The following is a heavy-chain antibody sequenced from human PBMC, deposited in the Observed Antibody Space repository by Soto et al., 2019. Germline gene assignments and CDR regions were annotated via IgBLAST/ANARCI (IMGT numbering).Heavy chain of an antibody. CDR3: AREETAWPLAYGLDV. V-gene: IGHV3-21*01. CDR1: GFTFSNYY. D-gene: IGHD2-21*02. J-gene: IGHJ6*02. Sequence: GGSLRLSCAVSGFTFSNYYIHWVRQAPGKGLEWVSSIRIGRDTFYADSVKGRFSISRDDATSSVSLQMNSLRGEDTAVYFCAREETAWPLAYGLDVWGQGTTVTVSS. CDR2: IRIGRDT.